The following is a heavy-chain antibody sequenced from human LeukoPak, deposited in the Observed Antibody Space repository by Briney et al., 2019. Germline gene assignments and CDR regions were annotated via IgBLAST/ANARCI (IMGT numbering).Heavy chain of an antibody. CDR3: ASGTCDSFDS. Sequence: GASVTVSCKASGYTFTAYYMHWVRQAPGQGLEWMGWINPNSGVTNYAQKFQGRVTMTRDTSISTAYMELNRLRSDDTAVYYCASGTCDSFDSWGQGTLVTVSS. V-gene: IGHV1-2*02. CDR1: GYTFTAYY. CDR2: INPNSGVT. J-gene: IGHJ4*02.